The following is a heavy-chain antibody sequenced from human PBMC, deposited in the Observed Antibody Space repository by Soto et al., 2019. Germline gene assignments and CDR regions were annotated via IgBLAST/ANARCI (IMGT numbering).Heavy chain of an antibody. D-gene: IGHD2-2*01. CDR1: GYTFTTYF. CDR3: ARGSYASNVFIMDV. CDR2: INPTGGDT. Sequence: EASVKVSCKASGYTFTTYFMHWVRQAPGQGFEWMGRINPTGGDTVYAQKFQGRVTVTRDTSTSTVNIELGSLTSKDTAVYYCARGSYASNVFIMDVWGQGTAVTVSS. J-gene: IGHJ6*02. V-gene: IGHV1-46*01.